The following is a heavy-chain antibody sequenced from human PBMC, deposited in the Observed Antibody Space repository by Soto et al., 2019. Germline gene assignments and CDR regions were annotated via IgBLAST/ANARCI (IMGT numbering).Heavy chain of an antibody. Sequence: SETLSLTCTVSGGSISSSSYYWGWIRQPPGKGLEWIGSIYYSGSTYYNPSLKSRVTISVDTSKNQFSLKLSSVTAADTAVYYCARLGGAYYYDSSGYYFDYWGQGTLVTVS. CDR2: IYYSGST. V-gene: IGHV4-39*01. J-gene: IGHJ4*02. CDR1: GGSISSSSYY. D-gene: IGHD3-22*01. CDR3: ARLGGAYYYDSSGYYFDY.